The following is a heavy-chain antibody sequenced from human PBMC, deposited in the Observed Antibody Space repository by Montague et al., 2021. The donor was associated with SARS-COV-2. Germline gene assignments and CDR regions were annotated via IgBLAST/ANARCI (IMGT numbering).Heavy chain of an antibody. J-gene: IGHJ6*02. V-gene: IGHV2-5*02. D-gene: IGHD6-25*01. CDR2: IYWDDDK. Sequence: PTLVKPTQTLTLTCTFSGFSLSISGVGVGWIRQPPGKALEWLALIYWDDDKRYSPSLKSRLTITKDTSKNQVVLTMTNMDPVDTATYYCAHSIAAIEAESSYYYYYYGMDVWGQGTTVTVSS. CDR1: GFSLSISGVG. CDR3: AHSIAAIEAESSYYYYYYGMDV.